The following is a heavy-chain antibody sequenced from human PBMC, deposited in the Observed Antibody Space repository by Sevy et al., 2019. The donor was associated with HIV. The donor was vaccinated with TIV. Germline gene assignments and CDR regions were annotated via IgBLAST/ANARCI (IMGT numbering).Heavy chain of an antibody. J-gene: IGHJ4*02. CDR3: TRAKTGSYTLAFDS. V-gene: IGHV3-49*04. CDR1: GFSFGDYG. CDR2: IRSKTYRGTT. Sequence: GGSLRLSCSASGFSFGDYGINWVRQTPGKGLQWVGLIRSKTYRGTTEYAASVRGRFTISRDDSKSIAYLQMHNLKNEDTALYYCTRAKTGSYTLAFDSWGQGTLVTVSS. D-gene: IGHD1-26*01.